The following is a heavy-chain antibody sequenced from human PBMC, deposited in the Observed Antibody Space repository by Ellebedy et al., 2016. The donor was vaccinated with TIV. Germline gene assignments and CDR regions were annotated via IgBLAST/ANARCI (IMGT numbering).Heavy chain of an antibody. CDR1: GFTFSSYS. D-gene: IGHD2-2*01. CDR3: ARVLVPAATIYYYMDV. V-gene: IGHV3-48*04. CDR2: ISSSSSTI. Sequence: GESLKISXAASGFTFSSYSMNWVRQAPGKGLEWVSYISSSSSTIYYADSVKGRFTISRDNAKNSLYLQMNSLRAEDTAVYYCARVLVPAATIYYYMDVWGKGTTVTVSS. J-gene: IGHJ6*03.